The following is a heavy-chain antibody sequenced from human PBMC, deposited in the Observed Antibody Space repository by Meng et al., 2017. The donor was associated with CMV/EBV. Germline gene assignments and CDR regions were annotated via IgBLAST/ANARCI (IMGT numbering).Heavy chain of an antibody. Sequence: GESLKISCAASGFTFSSYSMNWVRQAPGKGLEWVSSISSSSSYTYYADSVKGRFTISRDNAKNSLYLQMNSLRAEDTAVYYCARGQGRIVVNWFDPWGQGTLVTVSS. J-gene: IGHJ5*02. V-gene: IGHV3-21*01. CDR3: ARGQGRIVVNWFDP. CDR1: GFTFSSYS. D-gene: IGHD3-22*01. CDR2: ISSSSSYT.